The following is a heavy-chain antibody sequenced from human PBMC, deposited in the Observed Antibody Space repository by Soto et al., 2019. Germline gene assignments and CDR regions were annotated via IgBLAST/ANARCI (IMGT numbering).Heavy chain of an antibody. Sequence: QVQLVQSGAEVKKPGSSVKVSCKASGGTFSSYAISWVRQAPGQGLEWMGGIIPIFGTANYAQKFQGRVTITADESTSTAYMELRSLRSDDTAVYYCARGIAAAGTVFYGMDVWGQGTTVTVSS. J-gene: IGHJ6*02. CDR2: IIPIFGTA. V-gene: IGHV1-69*01. CDR1: GGTFSSYA. D-gene: IGHD6-13*01. CDR3: ARGIAAAGTVFYGMDV.